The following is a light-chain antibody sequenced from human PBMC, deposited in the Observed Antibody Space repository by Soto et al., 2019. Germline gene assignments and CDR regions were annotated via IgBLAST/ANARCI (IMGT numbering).Light chain of an antibody. J-gene: IGLJ2*01. CDR1: SSDVGGYNY. CDR2: EVS. V-gene: IGLV2-8*01. Sequence: QSVLTQPPSASGSPGQSVTISCTGTSSDVGGYNYVSWYQQCSGKAPKLMIYEVSKRPSGVPDRFSGSKSGNTASLTVSGLQAEDEADYYCSSYAGSSVIFGGGTKLTVL. CDR3: SSYAGSSVI.